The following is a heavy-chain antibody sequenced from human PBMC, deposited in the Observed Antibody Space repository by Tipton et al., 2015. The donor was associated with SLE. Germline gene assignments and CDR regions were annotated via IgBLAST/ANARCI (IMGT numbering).Heavy chain of an antibody. CDR1: GGSISTYY. D-gene: IGHD3-10*01. CDR2: VYSSGIT. V-gene: IGHV4-4*09. J-gene: IGHJ3*02. Sequence: TLSLTCTVSGGSISTYYWTWIXQPPGKGLEWIGYVYSSGITSYNPSLKSRVTISLDTSTSQFSLHLNSVTAADTAVYFCARGFSDAFDIWGQWTMVTVSS. CDR3: ARGFSDAFDI.